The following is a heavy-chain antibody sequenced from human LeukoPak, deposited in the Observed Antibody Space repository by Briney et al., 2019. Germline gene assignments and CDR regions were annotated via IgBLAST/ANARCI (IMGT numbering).Heavy chain of an antibody. CDR3: ARGNSYTSPYYFDY. D-gene: IGHD5-18*01. J-gene: IGHJ4*02. CDR2: VRGSSGER. Sequence: GGSLRLSCAASGFTFNDYVMAWVRQTPGKGLEWVSTVRGSSGERFSADSVKGRFSISRDNSKNTLYLQMSSLRDDDTAMYFYARGNSYTSPYYFDYWGQGTVVTVSS. CDR1: GFTFNDYV. V-gene: IGHV3-23*01.